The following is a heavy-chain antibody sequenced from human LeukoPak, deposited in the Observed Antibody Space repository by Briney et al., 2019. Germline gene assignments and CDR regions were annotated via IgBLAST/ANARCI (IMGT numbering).Heavy chain of an antibody. CDR1: GVSFSGYY. J-gene: IGHJ4*02. CDR3: ARLGGVVVPAATSGGY. V-gene: IGHV4-34*01. D-gene: IGHD2-2*01. CDR2: INHSGST. Sequence: TSSETLSLTCAVYGVSFSGYYWSWIRQPPGKGLEWIGEINHSGSTNYNPSLKSRVTISVDTSKNQFSLKLSSVTAADTAVYYCARLGGVVVPAATSGGYWGQGTLVTVSS.